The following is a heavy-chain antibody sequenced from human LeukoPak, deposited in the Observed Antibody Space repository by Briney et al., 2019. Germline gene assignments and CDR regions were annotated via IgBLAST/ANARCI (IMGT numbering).Heavy chain of an antibody. CDR1: GGSISSYY. CDR3: ARGPDIYSSSWYYFDY. J-gene: IGHJ4*02. CDR2: IYYSGST. D-gene: IGHD6-13*01. Sequence: SETLSLTCTVSGGSISSYYWSWIRQPPGKGLEWIGYIYYSGSTNYNPSLKSRVTISVDTSKNQFSLKLSSVTAADTAVYYCARGPDIYSSSWYYFDYWGQGTLVTVSS. V-gene: IGHV4-59*01.